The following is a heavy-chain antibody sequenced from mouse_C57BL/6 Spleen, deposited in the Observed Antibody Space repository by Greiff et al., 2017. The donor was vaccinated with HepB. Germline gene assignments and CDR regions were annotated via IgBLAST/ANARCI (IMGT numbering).Heavy chain of an antibody. V-gene: IGHV1-81*01. CDR1: GYTFTSYG. J-gene: IGHJ3*01. CDR3: ARWYYGSSYGWFAY. Sequence: VQLQQSGAELARPGASVKLSCKASGYTFTSYGISWVKQRTGQGLEWIGEIYPRSGNTYYNEKFKGKATLTADKSSSTAYMELRSLTSEDSAVYFCARWYYGSSYGWFAYWGQGTLVTVSA. CDR2: IYPRSGNT. D-gene: IGHD1-1*01.